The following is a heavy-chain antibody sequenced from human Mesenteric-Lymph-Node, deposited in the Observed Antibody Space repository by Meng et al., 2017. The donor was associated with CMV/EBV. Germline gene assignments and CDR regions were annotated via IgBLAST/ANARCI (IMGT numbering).Heavy chain of an antibody. J-gene: IGHJ5*01. CDR2: INPNSGGT. V-gene: IGHV1-2*02. CDR3: ARGTGSSWFDS. CDR1: GYTFIGNN. D-gene: IGHD1-1*01. Sequence: ASVKVSCKTSGYTFIGNNIHWVRQAPGQGLEWMGWINPNSGGTNYAQNFQGRVTLTRDTSISTVYMEMTSLRSDDTAVYYCARGTGSSWFDSWGQGSLVTVSS.